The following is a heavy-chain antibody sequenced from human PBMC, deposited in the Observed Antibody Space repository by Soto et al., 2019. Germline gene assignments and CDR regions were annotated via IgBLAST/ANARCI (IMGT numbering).Heavy chain of an antibody. CDR1: GYTFTSYG. Sequence: QVQLVQSGAEVKKPGASVKVSCKASGYTFTSYGISWVRQAPGQGREWMGWISAYNGNTNYAQKLQGRVTMTTDTSTSTAYMELGSLRSDDTAVYYCAREGYYDSSGYQYGMDVWGQGTTVTVSS. CDR3: AREGYYDSSGYQYGMDV. V-gene: IGHV1-18*01. J-gene: IGHJ6*02. CDR2: ISAYNGNT. D-gene: IGHD3-22*01.